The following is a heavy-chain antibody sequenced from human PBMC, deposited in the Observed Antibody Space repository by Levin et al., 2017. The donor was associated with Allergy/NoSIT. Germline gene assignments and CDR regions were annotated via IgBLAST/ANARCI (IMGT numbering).Heavy chain of an antibody. Sequence: SVKVSCKVSGGIFSSFAIYWVRQAPGLGLEWMGGIIPILGTTNYAQKFQGRLTITADESANTAYMELSSLSSEDTALYYCARGSGWHGDNSYHDYRGQGALVTVSS. J-gene: IGHJ4*02. CDR2: IIPILGTT. CDR3: ARGSGWHGDNSYHDY. CDR1: GGIFSSFA. D-gene: IGHD4-23*01. V-gene: IGHV1-69*13.